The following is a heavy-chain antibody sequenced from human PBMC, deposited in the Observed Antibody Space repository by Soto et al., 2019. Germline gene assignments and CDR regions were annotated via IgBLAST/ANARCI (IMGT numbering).Heavy chain of an antibody. CDR1: AGSISTYS. V-gene: IGHV4-4*07. CDR3: AREARGGYSGNFDY. Sequence: PSETLSLTCTVSAGSISTYSWSLIRQPAGQGLEWIGRMYSDGSTTYNPSLKSRVTMSVDTSRSQFSLRLNSVTAADTAVYYCAREARGGYSGNFDYWGQGTQVTVSS. J-gene: IGHJ4*02. CDR2: MYSDGST. D-gene: IGHD5-12*01.